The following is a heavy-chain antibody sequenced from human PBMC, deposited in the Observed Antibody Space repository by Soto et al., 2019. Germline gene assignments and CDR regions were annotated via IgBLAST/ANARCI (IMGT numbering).Heavy chain of an antibody. CDR2: MNPNSGNT. Sequence: ASVKVSCKASGYTFTSYGINWVRQATGQGLEWMGWMNPNSGNTGYAQKFQGRVTMTRNTSISTAYMELSSLRSEDTAVYYCARGLRYDILTGYSRVDAFDIWGQGTMVTVSS. CDR1: GYTFTSYG. V-gene: IGHV1-8*02. CDR3: ARGLRYDILTGYSRVDAFDI. J-gene: IGHJ3*02. D-gene: IGHD3-9*01.